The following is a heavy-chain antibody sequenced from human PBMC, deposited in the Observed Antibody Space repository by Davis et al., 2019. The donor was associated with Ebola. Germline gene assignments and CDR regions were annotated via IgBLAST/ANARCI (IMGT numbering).Heavy chain of an antibody. D-gene: IGHD6-19*01. CDR1: GGSISSSNW. V-gene: IGHV4-4*02. Sequence: PSETLSLTCAVSGGSISSSNWWSWVRQPPGKGLEWIGEIYHSGSTNYNPSLKSRVTISVDKSKNQFSLKLSSVTAADTAVYYCARGRGGGQWLVGYYYGMDVWGQGTTVTVSS. CDR2: IYHSGST. J-gene: IGHJ6*02. CDR3: ARGRGGGQWLVGYYYGMDV.